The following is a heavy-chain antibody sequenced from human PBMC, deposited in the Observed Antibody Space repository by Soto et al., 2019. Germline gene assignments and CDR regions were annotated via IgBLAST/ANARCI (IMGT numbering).Heavy chain of an antibody. CDR1: GFTVSHNY. Sequence: EVQLVESGGGLVQPGGSLRLSCAASGFTVSHNYMNWVRQAPGKGLEWVALIYSGGSTHYADSVKGRFTISRDNSKNTLYLQMKSLRAEDTAVYYCARDPPGIAASGGGWGPGTTVTVSS. V-gene: IGHV3-66*01. CDR2: IYSGGST. D-gene: IGHD6-13*01. CDR3: ARDPPGIAASGGG. J-gene: IGHJ6*02.